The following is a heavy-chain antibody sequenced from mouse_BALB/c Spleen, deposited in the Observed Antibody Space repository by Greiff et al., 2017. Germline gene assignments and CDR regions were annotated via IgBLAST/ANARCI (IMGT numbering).Heavy chain of an antibody. J-gene: IGHJ1*01. D-gene: IGHD2-9*01. CDR3: ASPYYGYDGWYFDV. CDR1: GFSLTSYG. Sequence: QVQLKQSGPGLVAPSQSLSITCTVSGFSLTSYGVHWVRQPPGKGLEWLGVIWAGGSTNYNSALMSRLSISKDNSKSQVFLKMNSLQTDDTAMYYCASPYYGYDGWYFDVWGAGTTVTVSS. V-gene: IGHV2-9*02. CDR2: IWAGGST.